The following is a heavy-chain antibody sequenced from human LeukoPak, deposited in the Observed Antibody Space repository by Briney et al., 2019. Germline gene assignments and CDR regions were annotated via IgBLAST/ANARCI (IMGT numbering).Heavy chain of an antibody. V-gene: IGHV3-23*01. CDR2: ISGSGGST. CDR3: ARGNPFWSGSNPYYYGMDV. D-gene: IGHD3-3*01. CDR1: GFTFSSYA. Sequence: GGSLRLSCAASGFTFSSYAMSWVRQAPGKGLEWVSAISGSGGSTYYADSVKGRFTISRDNSKNTLYLQMNSLRAEDTAVYYCARGNPFWSGSNPYYYGMDVWGQGTTVTVSS. J-gene: IGHJ6*02.